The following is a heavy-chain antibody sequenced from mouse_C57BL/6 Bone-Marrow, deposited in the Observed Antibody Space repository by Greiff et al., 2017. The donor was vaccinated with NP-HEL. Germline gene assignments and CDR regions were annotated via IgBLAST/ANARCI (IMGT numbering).Heavy chain of an antibody. CDR1: GFSLTSYA. CDR2: IWTGGGT. Sequence: VMLVESGPGLVAPSQSLSITCTVSGFSLTSYAISWVRQPPGKGLEWLGVIWTGGGTNYNSALKSRLSISKDNSKSQVFLKMNSRQTDDTARYYCASSMITTGHWYFDVWGTGTTVTVSS. D-gene: IGHD2-4*01. CDR3: ASSMITTGHWYFDV. V-gene: IGHV2-9-1*01. J-gene: IGHJ1*03.